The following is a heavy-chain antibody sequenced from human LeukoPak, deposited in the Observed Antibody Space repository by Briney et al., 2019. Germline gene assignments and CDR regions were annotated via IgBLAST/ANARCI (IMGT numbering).Heavy chain of an antibody. CDR3: ARDPYYDYVWGSYRLGYFDY. V-gene: IGHV4-38-2*02. D-gene: IGHD3-16*02. CDR2: IYHSGST. CDR1: GYSISSGYY. Sequence: SETLSLTCTVSGYSISSGYYWGWIRQPPGKGLEWIGSIYHSGSTYYNPSLKSRVTISVDTSKNQFSLKLSSVTAADTAVYYCARDPYYDYVWGSYRLGYFDYWGQGTLVTVSS. J-gene: IGHJ4*02.